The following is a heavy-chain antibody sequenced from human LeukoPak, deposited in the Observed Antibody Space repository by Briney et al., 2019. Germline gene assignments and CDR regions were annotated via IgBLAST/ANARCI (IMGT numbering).Heavy chain of an antibody. V-gene: IGHV3-53*01. CDR2: IYSGGST. CDR1: GFTVSSNY. J-gene: IGHJ6*03. D-gene: IGHD3-10*01. Sequence: PGGSLRLSCAASGFTVSSNYMSWVRQAPGKGLEWVSVIYSGGSTYYADSVKGRFTISRDNSKSTLYLQMNSLRAEDTAVYYCARDGSGSAYYYYMDVWGKGTTVTVSS. CDR3: ARDGSGSAYYYYMDV.